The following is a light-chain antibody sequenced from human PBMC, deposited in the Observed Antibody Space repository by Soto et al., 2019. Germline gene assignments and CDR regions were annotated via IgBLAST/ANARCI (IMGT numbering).Light chain of an antibody. CDR2: AVT. CDR1: ATDVGAYNY. Sequence: QSALTQPASVSGSPGQSITISCTGTATDVGAYNYVSWYQQHPGRAPKLIIYAVTDRPSGVADRFSGSKSGDTASLTISGSQAEDEAHYYCSSCTSSTTLLVGGGTTLTVL. CDR3: SSCTSSTTLL. V-gene: IGLV2-14*01. J-gene: IGLJ2*01.